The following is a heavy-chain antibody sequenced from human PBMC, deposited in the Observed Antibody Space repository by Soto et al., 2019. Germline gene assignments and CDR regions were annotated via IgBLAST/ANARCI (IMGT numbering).Heavy chain of an antibody. CDR3: AREVTMIVDN. J-gene: IGHJ4*02. CDR2: INAGNGNT. D-gene: IGHD3-22*01. V-gene: IGHV1-8*01. CDR1: VYTFTSYV. Sequence: SVKVSCKAAVYTFTSYVSNWVRQAPGQRLEWMGWINAGNGNTKYAQKFQGRVTMTRNTSISTAYMELSSLRSEDTAVYYCAREVTMIVDNWGQGTLVTVSS.